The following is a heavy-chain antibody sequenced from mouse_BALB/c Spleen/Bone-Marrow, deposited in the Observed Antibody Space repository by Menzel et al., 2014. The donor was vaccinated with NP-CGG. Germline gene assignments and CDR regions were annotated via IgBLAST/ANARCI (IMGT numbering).Heavy chain of an antibody. CDR3: GRDDYYAMDF. CDR1: GITFTDYY. CDR2: IRYKANGYTT. V-gene: IGHV7-3*02. Sequence: EVKLEESGGGLVQPGGSLRLSCATSGITFTDYYMSWVRQPPGKALEWLGFIRYKANGYTTEYSASVKCRVTISRDNSQSILYLQRNPLRAEDSASYFCGRDDYYAMDFWCQGTSVTVSS. J-gene: IGHJ4*01.